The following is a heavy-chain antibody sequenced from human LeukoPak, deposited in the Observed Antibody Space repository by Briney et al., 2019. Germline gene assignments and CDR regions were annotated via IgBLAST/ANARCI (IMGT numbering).Heavy chain of an antibody. CDR3: ARPRSDLYGMDV. V-gene: IGHV3-48*03. CDR2: ISGSGNII. CDR1: EFIFSSYE. Sequence: GGSLRLSCIASEFIFSSYEMNWVRQAPGKGLEWVSYISGSGNIIYYADSVKGRFTISRDNAKNSLYLQTNSLRVEDTAVYYCARPRSDLYGMDVWGQGTTVTVSS. J-gene: IGHJ6*02.